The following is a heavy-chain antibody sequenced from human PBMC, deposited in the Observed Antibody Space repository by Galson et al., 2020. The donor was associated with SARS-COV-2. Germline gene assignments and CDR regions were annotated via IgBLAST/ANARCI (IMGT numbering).Heavy chain of an antibody. J-gene: IGHJ6*03. CDR2: VSHSGRT. CDR3: ARGGSRPIMAFDYYYFYMDV. CDR1: GGSFSDYS. Sequence: SENLSLTCAVYGGSFSDYSWTWVRQPPGKGLEWVGEVSHSGRTNYSQSLKSRVFMSVETSKNQFSLKLRSVTAADTAVYYCARGGSRPIMAFDYYYFYMDVWGKGTTVTVSS. D-gene: IGHD3-10*01. V-gene: IGHV4-34*01.